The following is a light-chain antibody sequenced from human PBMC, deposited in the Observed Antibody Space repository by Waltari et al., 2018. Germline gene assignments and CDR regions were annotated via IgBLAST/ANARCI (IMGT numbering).Light chain of an antibody. CDR1: QSLLYSNGYNY. CDR2: LGS. CDR3: MQSLQTPIT. Sequence: TVMTQSPLSLPVTPGEPASISCRVSQSLLYSNGYNYLNWYLQKPGQSPQLLIYLGSNRASGVPDRFSGSGSGTDFTLKISRVEAEDVGVYYCMQSLQTPITFGQGTRLEIK. V-gene: IGKV2-28*01. J-gene: IGKJ5*01.